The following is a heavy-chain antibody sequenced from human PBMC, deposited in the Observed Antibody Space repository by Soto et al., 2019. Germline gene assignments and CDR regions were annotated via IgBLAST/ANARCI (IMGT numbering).Heavy chain of an antibody. CDR1: GGTFSSYT. V-gene: IGHV1-69*02. J-gene: IGHJ5*02. CDR2: IIPILGIA. D-gene: IGHD3-9*01. CDR3: ARSPYDILTGYYMDWFDP. Sequence: SVKVSCKASGGTFSSYTISWVRQAPGQGLEWMGRIIPILGIANYAQKFQGRVTITADKSTGTAYMELSSLRSEDTAVYYCARSPYDILTGYYMDWFDPWGQGTLVTVSS.